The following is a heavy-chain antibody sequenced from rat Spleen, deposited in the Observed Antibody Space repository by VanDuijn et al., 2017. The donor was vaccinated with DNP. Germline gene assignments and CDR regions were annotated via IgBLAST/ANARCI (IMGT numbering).Heavy chain of an antibody. CDR1: GFTFSDFP. D-gene: IGHD1-3*01. Sequence: EVQLVESGGGLVQPGRSLKLSCAASGFTFSDFPMAWVRQTPTKGLEWFATISTNGGGTYYRDSVKGRFTISRDNAKSTLYLQMDSLRSEDTATYYCARPLFHYGSFPDYWGQGVMVTVSS. CDR2: ISTNGGGT. V-gene: IGHV5S23*01. J-gene: IGHJ2*01. CDR3: ARPLFHYGSFPDY.